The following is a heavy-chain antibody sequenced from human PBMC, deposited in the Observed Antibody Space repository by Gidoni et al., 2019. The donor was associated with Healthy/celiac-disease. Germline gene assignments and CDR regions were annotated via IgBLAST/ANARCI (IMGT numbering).Heavy chain of an antibody. CDR1: GFPFSSYA. D-gene: IGHD6-13*01. V-gene: IGHV3-30*01. J-gene: IGHJ4*02. Sequence: QVQLVASGAGVVQPGRSPRPSSAASGFPFSSYAMHWVRPAPGKGLEWVAVISYDGSNKYYADSVKGRFTISRDNSKNTLYLQMNSLRAEDTAVYYCATLTAAGNIKFDYWGQGTLVTVSS. CDR2: ISYDGSNK. CDR3: ATLTAAGNIKFDY.